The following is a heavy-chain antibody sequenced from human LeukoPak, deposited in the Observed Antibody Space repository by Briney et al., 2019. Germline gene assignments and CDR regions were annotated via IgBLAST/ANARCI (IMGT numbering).Heavy chain of an antibody. D-gene: IGHD1-26*01. J-gene: IGHJ3*02. CDR2: ISGSRTAT. CDR1: GLTFSSSN. V-gene: IGHV3-48*02. Sequence: GGSLRLSCAASGLTFSSSNMHWVRQAPGEGLEWVSFISGSRTATQYADSVKGRFTISRDIGRKALYLQMNSLRDEDTAVYYCARGGGRSYSDAFDIWGQGTVVTVSS. CDR3: ARGGGRSYSDAFDI.